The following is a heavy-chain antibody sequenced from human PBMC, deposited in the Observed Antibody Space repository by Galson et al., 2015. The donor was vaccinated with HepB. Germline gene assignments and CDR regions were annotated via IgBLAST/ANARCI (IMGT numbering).Heavy chain of an antibody. Sequence: SLRLSCAASGFSFSDYNMNWVRQAPGKGLEWVASISGTGAYIYYADSVKGRFPTSKDNAKNSLYLQMNSLRAEDTAVYYCAQGSDRMQWLVLTRLGYWGEGTLVTVSS. J-gene: IGHJ4*02. V-gene: IGHV3-21*01. CDR3: AQGSDRMQWLVLTRLGY. CDR2: ISGTGAYI. CDR1: GFSFSDYN. D-gene: IGHD6-19*01.